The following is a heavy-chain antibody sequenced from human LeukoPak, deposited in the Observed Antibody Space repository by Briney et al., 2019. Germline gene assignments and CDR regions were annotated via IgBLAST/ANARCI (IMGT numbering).Heavy chain of an antibody. CDR1: GYTFTGYY. V-gene: IGHV1-2*02. J-gene: IGHJ5*02. Sequence: GASVKVSCKASGYTFTGYYMHWVRQAPGLGLEWLGYIRPMTGDTNYAQKFQDRVTFSMDTSTATAYMELRSLRSDDTAFYYCGRGVQSFDPWGQGTLVTVSS. CDR2: IRPMTGDT. CDR3: GRGVQSFDP.